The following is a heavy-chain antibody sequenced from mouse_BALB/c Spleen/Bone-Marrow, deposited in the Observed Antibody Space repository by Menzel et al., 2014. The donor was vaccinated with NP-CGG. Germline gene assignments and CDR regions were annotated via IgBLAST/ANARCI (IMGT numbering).Heavy chain of an antibody. CDR1: GFTFSNYW. J-gene: IGHJ2*01. D-gene: IGHD4-1*01. CDR2: IRLDSNNFAT. Sequence: EVLLVESGGGLVQPGGSMKLSCVASGFTFSNYWMHWVRQSPEKGLEWVAEIRLDSNNFATHYEESVKGRCGISRDDSKSSVYLQMAILRAEDIGIYYCPRWDYFDFWGQGTTLTVSS. V-gene: IGHV6-6*02. CDR3: PRWDYFDF.